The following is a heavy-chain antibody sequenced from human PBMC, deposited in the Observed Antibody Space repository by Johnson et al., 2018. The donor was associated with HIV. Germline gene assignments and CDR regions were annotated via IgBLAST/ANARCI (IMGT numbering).Heavy chain of an antibody. D-gene: IGHD1-26*01. CDR3: AREGIVGATGDAFDI. CDR1: GFTFSSYA. CDR2: ISYDGSNK. V-gene: IGHV3-30-3*01. Sequence: VQLVESGGGLIQPGGSLRLSCAASGFTFSSYAMHWVRQAPGKGLEWVAVISYDGSNKYYADSVKGRFTISRDNSKNTLYLQMNSLRAEDTAVYYCAREGIVGATGDAFDIWGQGTMVTVSS. J-gene: IGHJ3*02.